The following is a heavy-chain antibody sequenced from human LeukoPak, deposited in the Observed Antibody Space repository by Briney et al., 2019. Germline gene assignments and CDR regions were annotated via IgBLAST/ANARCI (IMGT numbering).Heavy chain of an antibody. J-gene: IGHJ4*02. CDR3: ARAPSLLLWFGEYFDY. CDR2: ISYDGSNK. Sequence: GGSLRLSCAASGFTFSSYATHWVRQAPGKGLEWVAVISYDGSNKYYADPVKGRFTISRDNSKNTLYLQMNSLRAEDTAVYYCARAPSLLLWFGEYFDYWGQGTLVTVSS. V-gene: IGHV3-30*04. CDR1: GFTFSSYA. D-gene: IGHD3-10*01.